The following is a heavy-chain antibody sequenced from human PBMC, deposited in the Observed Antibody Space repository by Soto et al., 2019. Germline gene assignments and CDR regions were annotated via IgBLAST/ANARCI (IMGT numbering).Heavy chain of an antibody. CDR1: GFTFSIYA. J-gene: IGHJ3*01. V-gene: IGHV3-23*01. D-gene: IGHD3-10*01. CDR2: ISESGGSA. CDR3: ARPYDGKIGDALDL. Sequence: GGSLRLSCAASGFTFSIYAMSWVRQVPGEGLEWVSTISESGGSAYYADSVKGRFTISRDNSKNTLYLQMNSLRAEDTAVYYCARPYDGKIGDALDLWGQGTMVTV.